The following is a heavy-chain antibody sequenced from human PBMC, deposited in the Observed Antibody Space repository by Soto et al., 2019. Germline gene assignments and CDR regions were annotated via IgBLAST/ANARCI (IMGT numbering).Heavy chain of an antibody. CDR2: IIPIFGTA. CDR3: ASARTIFGVVTPPNYYGMDV. Sequence: VASVEVSCRASGGTFSSYAISWVRLAPGQGREGMGGIIPIFGTANFAQKFQGRVTITADESTSTAYMELSSLRSEDTAVYYCASARTIFGVVTPPNYYGMDVWGQGTTVTVSS. V-gene: IGHV1-69*13. CDR1: GGTFSSYA. J-gene: IGHJ6*02. D-gene: IGHD3-3*01.